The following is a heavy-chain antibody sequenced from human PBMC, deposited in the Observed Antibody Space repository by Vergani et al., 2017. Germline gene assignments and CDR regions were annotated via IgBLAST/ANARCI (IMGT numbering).Heavy chain of an antibody. J-gene: IGHJ4*02. CDR2: IYWDDDK. V-gene: IGHV2-5*02. CDR3: AHRKDWNYPYYFDY. D-gene: IGHD1-7*01. Sequence: QITLKESGPTLVKPTQTLTLTCTFSGFSLSTSGVGVGWIRQPPGKALEWLALIYWDDDKRYSPSLKSRPTITKDTSKNHVVLTMTNMDPVDTATYYCAHRKDWNYPYYFDYWGQGTLVTVSS. CDR1: GFSLSTSGVG.